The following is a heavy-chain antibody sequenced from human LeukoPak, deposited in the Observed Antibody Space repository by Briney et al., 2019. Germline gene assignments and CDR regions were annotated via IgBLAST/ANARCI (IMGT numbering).Heavy chain of an antibody. D-gene: IGHD6-13*01. CDR3: AKVNRPGIAAAGTGYFQH. V-gene: IGHV3-9*01. Sequence: GGSLRLSCAASGFTFDDYAMHWVRQAPGKGLEWVSGISWNSGSIGYADSVKGRFTISRDNAKNSLYLQMNSLRAEDTALYYCAKVNRPGIAAAGTGYFQHWGQGTLVTVSS. CDR1: GFTFDDYA. CDR2: ISWNSGSI. J-gene: IGHJ1*01.